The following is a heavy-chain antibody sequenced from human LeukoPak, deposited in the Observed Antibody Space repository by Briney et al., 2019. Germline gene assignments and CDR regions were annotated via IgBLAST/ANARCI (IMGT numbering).Heavy chain of an antibody. CDR3: VRDLYGGPYYYGMDV. J-gene: IGHJ6*02. CDR2: ISYDGSNK. Sequence: GGSLRLSCAASGFTFSSYAMHWVRQAPGKGLEWVAVISYDGSNKYYADSVKGRFTISRDNSKNTLYLQMNSLRAEDTAVYYCVRDLYGGPYYYGMDVWGQGTTVTVSS. D-gene: IGHD4-23*01. CDR1: GFTFSSYA. V-gene: IGHV3-30-3*01.